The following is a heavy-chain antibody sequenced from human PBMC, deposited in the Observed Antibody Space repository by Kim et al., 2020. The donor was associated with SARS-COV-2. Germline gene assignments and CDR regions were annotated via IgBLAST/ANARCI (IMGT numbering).Heavy chain of an antibody. J-gene: IGHJ5*02. Sequence: YSQNFQGRATITGDTSATTAYMELSSLTFKDTAVYYCAREGSGSYNWLDPWGQGTLVTVSS. D-gene: IGHD3-10*01. V-gene: IGHV1-3*01. CDR3: AREGSGSYNWLDP.